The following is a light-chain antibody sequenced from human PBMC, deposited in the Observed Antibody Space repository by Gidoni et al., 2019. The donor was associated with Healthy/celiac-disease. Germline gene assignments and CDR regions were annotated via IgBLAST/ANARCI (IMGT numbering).Light chain of an antibody. CDR2: AAS. J-gene: IGKJ1*01. CDR3: QQSYSTTWT. CDR1: QSISSY. Sequence: DIQMTQSPSYLSASVGDRVTITWRASQSISSYLNWYQQKPGKAPKLLIYAASSLQSGVPSRFSGSGSGTDFTLTISSLQPEDFATYYCQQSYSTTWTFXQXTKVEIK. V-gene: IGKV1-39*01.